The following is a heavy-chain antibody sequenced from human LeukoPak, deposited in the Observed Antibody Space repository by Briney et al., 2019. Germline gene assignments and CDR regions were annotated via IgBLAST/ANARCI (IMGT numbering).Heavy chain of an antibody. CDR1: GFTFNSYA. D-gene: IGHD3-16*01. V-gene: IGHV3-23*01. CDR3: AKHLGDSEYYGIDV. CDR2: ISGSGGTT. J-gene: IGHJ6*02. Sequence: PGGSLRLSCAASGFTFNSYAMSWIRQAPGKGLEWVSVISGSGGTTYYADSVKGRFTISRDISENTLSLQMNSLRAEDTAVYYCAKHLGDSEYYGIDVWGQGTTVTVSS.